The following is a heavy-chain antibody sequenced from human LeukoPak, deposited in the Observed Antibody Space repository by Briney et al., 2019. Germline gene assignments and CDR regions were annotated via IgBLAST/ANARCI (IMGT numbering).Heavy chain of an antibody. CDR1: GFVFSDYP. J-gene: IGHJ5*01. CDR2: ISFDGSHQ. V-gene: IGHV3-30*01. D-gene: IGHD1-1*01. Sequence: PGGSLRLSCSASGFVFSDYPLHWIRQSPGKGPEWVAVISFDGSHQYYAEPVKGRFTVTSDTSKNTLFLQMNRLTIEDTAIYSCARDGRPLARVPASCFDSWGPRTLVTVS. CDR3: ARDGRPLARVPASCFDS.